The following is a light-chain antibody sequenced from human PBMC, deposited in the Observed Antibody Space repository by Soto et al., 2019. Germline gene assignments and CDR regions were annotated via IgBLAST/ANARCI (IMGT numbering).Light chain of an antibody. CDR2: GAS. V-gene: IGKV3-15*01. CDR1: QSVSSN. CDR3: QQYNNWPLT. Sequence: EIVMTQSPATLPVSPGERATLSCRASQSVSSNLAWYQQKPGQAPRLLIYGASTRATGIPARFSGSGSGTEFTLTISLQSEDFAVYYCQQYNNWPLTFGGGTKVEIK. J-gene: IGKJ4*01.